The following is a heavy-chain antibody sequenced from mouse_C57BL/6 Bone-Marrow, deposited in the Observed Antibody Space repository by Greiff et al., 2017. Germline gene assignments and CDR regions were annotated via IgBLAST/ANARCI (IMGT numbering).Heavy chain of an antibody. V-gene: IGHV1-26*01. CDR3: ARNDYDYDGVFFAY. Sequence: EVQLQQSGPELVKPGASVKISCKASGYTFTDYYMNWVKQSHGKSLEWIGDINPNNGGTSYNQKFKGKATLTVDKSSSTAYMELRSLTSEDSAVXYCARNDYDYDGVFFAYWGQGTLVTVSA. CDR2: INPNNGGT. D-gene: IGHD2-4*01. CDR1: GYTFTDYY. J-gene: IGHJ3*01.